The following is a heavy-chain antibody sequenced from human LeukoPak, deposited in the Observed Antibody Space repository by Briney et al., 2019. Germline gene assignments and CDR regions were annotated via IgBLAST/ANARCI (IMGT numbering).Heavy chain of an antibody. V-gene: IGHV1-69*13. CDR1: GYTFTGYY. J-gene: IGHJ1*01. D-gene: IGHD3-22*01. Sequence: ASVKVSCKASGYTFTGYYMHWVRQAPGQGLEWMGGIIPIFGTANYAQKFQGRVTITADESTSTAYMELSSLRSEDTAVYYCARGSRYGDDSSGYYPPGAEYFQHWGQGTLVTVSS. CDR3: ARGSRYGDDSSGYYPPGAEYFQH. CDR2: IIPIFGTA.